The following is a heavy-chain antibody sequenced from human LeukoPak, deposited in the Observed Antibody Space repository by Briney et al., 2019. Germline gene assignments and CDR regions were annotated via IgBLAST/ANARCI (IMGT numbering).Heavy chain of an antibody. CDR3: ARGKSSSFDY. Sequence: SETLSLTCTVSGGSFNNYYWGWIRQPPGKGLEWIGYIYYSGSTNYNPSLKSRVTMAVDTSKNQFSLKLSSVTAADTAVYYCARGKSSSFDYWGQGTLVTVSS. J-gene: IGHJ4*02. V-gene: IGHV4-59*08. CDR2: IYYSGST. D-gene: IGHD6-13*01. CDR1: GGSFNNYY.